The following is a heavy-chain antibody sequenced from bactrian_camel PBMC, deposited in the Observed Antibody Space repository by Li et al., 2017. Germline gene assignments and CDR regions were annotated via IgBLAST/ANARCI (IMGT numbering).Heavy chain of an antibody. Sequence: VQLVESGGGSVQAGGSLTLSCGVSGSTYRRECMAWFRQASGKEREGVAGIDNIPKTSYADSVKGRFTISQDNAEKTLYLGMNSLKPEDTATYYCAAANFRWCEITGTNPHDFAYWGQGTQVTVS. J-gene: IGHJ6*01. CDR2: IDNIPKT. D-gene: IGHD8*01. V-gene: IGHV3S67*01. CDR3: AAANFRWCEITGTNPHDFAY. CDR1: GSTYRREC.